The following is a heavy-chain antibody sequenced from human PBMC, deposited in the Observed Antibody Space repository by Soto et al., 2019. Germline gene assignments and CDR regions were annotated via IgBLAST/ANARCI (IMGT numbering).Heavy chain of an antibody. D-gene: IGHD3-10*01. V-gene: IGHV1-58*02. J-gene: IGHJ6*03. CDR2: IVVGSGST. Sequence: SVKVSCKASGFTFTSSAMQWVRQARGQRLEWIGWIVVGSGSTNYAQKFQERVTITRDMSTSTAYMELSSLRSEDTAVYYCAALGSGSYYKEDYYYYMDVWGKGTTVTVSS. CDR1: GFTFTSSA. CDR3: AALGSGSYYKEDYYYYMDV.